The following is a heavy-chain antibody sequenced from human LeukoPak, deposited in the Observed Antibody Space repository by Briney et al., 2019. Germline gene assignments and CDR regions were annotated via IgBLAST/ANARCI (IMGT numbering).Heavy chain of an antibody. CDR1: GGTFSSYA. D-gene: IGHD6-19*01. CDR2: IIPIFGTA. CDR3: ARGSGWSQNFDY. V-gene: IGHV1-69*13. Sequence: ASVKVSCKASGGTFSSYAISWVRQAPGQGLEWMGGIIPIFGTANYAQKFQGRVTITADESTSTAYMELSSLRSEDTAVYYCARGSGWSQNFDYWGQGTLVTVSS. J-gene: IGHJ4*02.